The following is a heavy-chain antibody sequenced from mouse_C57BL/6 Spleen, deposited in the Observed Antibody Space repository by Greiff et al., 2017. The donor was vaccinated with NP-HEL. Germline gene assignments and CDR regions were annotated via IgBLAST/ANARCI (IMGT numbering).Heavy chain of an antibody. CDR2: IYPGSGST. CDR1: GYTFTSYW. V-gene: IGHV1-55*01. Sequence: VQLQQPGAELVKPGASVKMSCKASGYTFTSYWITWVKQRPGQGLEWIGDIYPGSGSTNYNEKFKSKATLTVDTSSSTAYMQLSSLTSEDSAVYYCARPYSNHWYFDVWGTGTTGTVSS. CDR3: ARPYSNHWYFDV. J-gene: IGHJ1*03. D-gene: IGHD2-5*01.